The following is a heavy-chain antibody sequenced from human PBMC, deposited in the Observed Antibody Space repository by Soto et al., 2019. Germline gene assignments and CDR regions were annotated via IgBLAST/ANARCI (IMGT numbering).Heavy chain of an antibody. J-gene: IGHJ5*02. Sequence: ASVKVSFKVSGYTLTELSMHWVRQAPGKGLEWMGGFDPEDGETIYAQKFQGRVTMTEDTSTDTAYMELSSLRSEDTAVYYCARGGLAAAGITWFDPWGQGTLVTVSS. CDR3: ARGGLAAAGITWFDP. V-gene: IGHV1-24*01. CDR1: GYTLTELS. D-gene: IGHD6-13*01. CDR2: FDPEDGET.